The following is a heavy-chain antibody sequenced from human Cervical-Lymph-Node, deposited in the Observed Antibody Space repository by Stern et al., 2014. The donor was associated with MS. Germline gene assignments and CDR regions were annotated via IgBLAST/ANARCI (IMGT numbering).Heavy chain of an antibody. D-gene: IGHD3-22*01. V-gene: IGHV3-30*18. J-gene: IGHJ6*02. CDR2: ISYDGSNK. CDR1: GFIFSSNG. Sequence: VQLVESGGGVVQPGRSLRLSCAASGFIFSSNGMHWVRQAPGKGLEWVAGISYDGSNKYYADSVKGRFTISRDNSKNTLYLQMNSLRAEDTAVYYCAKDRSWESSGYYDYYHYYGMDVWGQGTTVTVSS. CDR3: AKDRSWESSGYYDYYHYYGMDV.